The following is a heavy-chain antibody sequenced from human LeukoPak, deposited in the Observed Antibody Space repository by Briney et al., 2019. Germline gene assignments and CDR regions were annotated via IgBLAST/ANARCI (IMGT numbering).Heavy chain of an antibody. Sequence: EASVEVSCKASGGTFSSYAISWVRQAPGQGLEWMGGIIPIFGTANYAQKFQGRVTITADESTSTAYMELSSLRSEDTAVYYCARGLGTSVRPYYYYYMDVWGKGTTVTVSS. CDR1: GGTFSSYA. V-gene: IGHV1-69*01. CDR2: IIPIFGTA. D-gene: IGHD3-16*01. CDR3: ARGLGTSVRPYYYYYMDV. J-gene: IGHJ6*03.